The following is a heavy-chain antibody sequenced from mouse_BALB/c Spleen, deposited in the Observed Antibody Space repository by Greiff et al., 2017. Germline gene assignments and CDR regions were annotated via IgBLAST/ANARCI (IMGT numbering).Heavy chain of an antibody. CDR2: ISSGGSYT. V-gene: IGHV5-6*01. CDR3: ARGGEVRHAMDY. Sequence: DVQLVESGGDLVKPGGSLKLSCAASGFTFSSYGMSWVRQTPDKRLEWVATISSGGSYTYYPDSVKGRFTISRDNAKNTLYLQMSSLKSEDTAMYYCARGGEVRHAMDYWGQGTSVTVSS. CDR1: GFTFSSYG. D-gene: IGHD2-14*01. J-gene: IGHJ4*01.